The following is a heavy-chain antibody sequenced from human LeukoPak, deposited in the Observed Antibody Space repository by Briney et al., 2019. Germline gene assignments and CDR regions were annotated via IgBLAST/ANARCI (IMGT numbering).Heavy chain of an antibody. Sequence: SETLSLNCTVSGGSISSYYWSWIRQPAGKGLEWIGRIYTSGSTNYNPSLKSRVTMSVDTSKNQFSLKLSSVTAADTAVYYCARTHYYDSSGYYPFDYWGQGTLVTVSS. J-gene: IGHJ4*02. V-gene: IGHV4-4*07. CDR1: GGSISSYY. CDR2: IYTSGST. CDR3: ARTHYYDSSGYYPFDY. D-gene: IGHD3-22*01.